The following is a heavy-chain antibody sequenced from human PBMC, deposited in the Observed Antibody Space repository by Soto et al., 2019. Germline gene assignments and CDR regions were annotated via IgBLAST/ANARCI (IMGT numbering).Heavy chain of an antibody. CDR3: ARDAGEKNWFDP. Sequence: PSETLSLTCAVYGGSFSGYYWSWIRQPPGKGLEWIGEINHSGSTNYNPSLKSRVTISVDTSKNQFSLKLSSVTAADTAVYYCARDAGEKNWFDPWGQGTLVTVSS. J-gene: IGHJ5*02. V-gene: IGHV4-34*01. D-gene: IGHD1-1*01. CDR2: INHSGST. CDR1: GGSFSGYY.